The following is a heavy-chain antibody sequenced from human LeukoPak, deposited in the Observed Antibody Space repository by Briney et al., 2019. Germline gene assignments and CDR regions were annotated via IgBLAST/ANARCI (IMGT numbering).Heavy chain of an antibody. CDR3: ASSHYYDPTPFDY. D-gene: IGHD3-22*01. J-gene: IGHJ4*02. CDR2: INPNSGGT. CDR1: GYTSTGYY. V-gene: IGHV1-2*04. Sequence: ASVRVSCKASGYTSTGYYMHWVRQAPGQGLEWMGWINPNSGGTNYAQKFQGWVTMTRDTSTSTVYMELSSLRSEDTAVYYCASSHYYDPTPFDYWGQGTLVTVSS.